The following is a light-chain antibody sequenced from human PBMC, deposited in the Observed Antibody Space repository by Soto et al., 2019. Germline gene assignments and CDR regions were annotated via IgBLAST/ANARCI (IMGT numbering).Light chain of an antibody. Sequence: DIQMTQSLSFVSASVGDKVTVTCRASQTISNWLAWYQHKPGEAPKLVIYTASTLASGVPSRFSGSGSGTDFTLTISTLQPEDFATYYCQQASAFPITFGQGTRLEIK. V-gene: IGKV1-12*01. J-gene: IGKJ5*01. CDR1: QTISNW. CDR3: QQASAFPIT. CDR2: TAS.